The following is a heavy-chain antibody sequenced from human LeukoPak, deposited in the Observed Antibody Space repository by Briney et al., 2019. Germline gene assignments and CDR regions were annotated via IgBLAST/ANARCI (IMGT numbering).Heavy chain of an antibody. CDR2: ISPGDSDT. CDR3: ARQAVGYYDGSAFDY. D-gene: IGHD3-22*01. CDR1: GYSFTNYW. V-gene: IGHV5-51*01. J-gene: IGHJ4*02. Sequence: GESLKISCKGSGYSFTNYWIGWVRQMPGKGLEWMGIISPGDSDTRYSPSFQGQVTMSADKSIRTAYLQWSSLKASDTAMYYCARQAVGYYDGSAFDYWGQGTLVTVSS.